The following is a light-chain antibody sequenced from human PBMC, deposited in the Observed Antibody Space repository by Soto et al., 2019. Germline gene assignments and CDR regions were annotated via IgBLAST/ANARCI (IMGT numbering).Light chain of an antibody. CDR2: AAS. CDR1: KSVGSS. V-gene: IGKV3-11*01. CDR3: PQRNTWPRT. J-gene: IGKJ5*01. Sequence: EIVLTQAAATLSLSAWERATLSYSATKSVGSSLASYHNKLRQAPRLLISAASDRATGIPGRFSGSGSGTDFTLILRSLAPEDFAFYYCPQRNTWPRTFGQGTRLEIK.